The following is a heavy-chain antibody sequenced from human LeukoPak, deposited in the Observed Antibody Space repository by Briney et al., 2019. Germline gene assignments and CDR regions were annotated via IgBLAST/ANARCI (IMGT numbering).Heavy chain of an antibody. J-gene: IGHJ4*02. CDR2: IYYSGST. CDR1: GGSLSSSDHY. V-gene: IGHV4-30-4*01. Sequence: PSETLSLTCTVSGGSLSSSDHYWSWIRQPPGKGLEWIAYIYYSGSTYYNPSFKSRVSISVDTSKNQFSLKLSSVTAADTAVYYCARGDSSSWSFKIWGQGTLVTVSS. D-gene: IGHD6-13*01. CDR3: ARGDSSSWSFKI.